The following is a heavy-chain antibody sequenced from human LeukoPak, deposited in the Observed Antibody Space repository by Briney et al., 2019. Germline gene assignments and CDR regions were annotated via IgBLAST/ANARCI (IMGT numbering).Heavy chain of an antibody. D-gene: IGHD6-19*01. CDR2: IYYSGIT. V-gene: IGHV4-39*01. CDR1: GGAISSSSYY. CDR3: ARAGGLDNFDY. J-gene: IGHJ4*02. Sequence: SETLSLTCTVSGGAISSSSYYWGWIRQPPGKGLEWIGSIYYSGITYYNPSLKSRVTISVDTSKNQFSLKLSSVTAADTAVYYCARAGGLDNFDYWGQGTLVTVSS.